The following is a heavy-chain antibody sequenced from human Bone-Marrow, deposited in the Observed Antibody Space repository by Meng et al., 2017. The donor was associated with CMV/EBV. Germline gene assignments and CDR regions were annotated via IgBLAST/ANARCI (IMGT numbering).Heavy chain of an antibody. V-gene: IGHV3-11*04. J-gene: IGHJ5*02. CDR1: GFTFSDYY. CDR2: ISHSSGTI. D-gene: IGHD1-1*01. CDR3: ARLSPGLNWIAP. Sequence: GGSLRLSCAAFGFTFSDYYMTWIRQVPGKGLEWLSYISHSSGTIYYADSVRGRFTISRDNAKNSLYLQMNSLRAEDTALYYCARLSPGLNWIAPWGQGDLVNVYS.